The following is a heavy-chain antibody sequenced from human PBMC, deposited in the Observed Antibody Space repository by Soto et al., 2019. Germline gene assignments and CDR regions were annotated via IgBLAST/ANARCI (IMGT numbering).Heavy chain of an antibody. CDR2: IIPILGIA. V-gene: IGHV1-69*04. Sequence: GASVKVSCTASGGTFSSYTISWVRQAPGQGLEWMGRIIPILGIANYAQKFQGRVTITADKSTSTAYMELSSLRSEDTAVYYCARDMSSSWYGYWGQGTLVTVSS. J-gene: IGHJ4*02. CDR1: GGTFSSYT. CDR3: ARDMSSSWYGY. D-gene: IGHD6-13*01.